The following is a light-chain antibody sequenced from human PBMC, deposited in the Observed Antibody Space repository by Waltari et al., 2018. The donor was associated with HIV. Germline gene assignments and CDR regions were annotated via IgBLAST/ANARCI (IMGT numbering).Light chain of an antibody. CDR3: QTWGTGIRV. V-gene: IGLV4-69*01. Sequence: QVVLPQSPSASASLGASVTLTCTLTNRPHTYPIAFHHHQPEKGPRYLMRLHADGRHTKGDEIPDRFSGSSSGAERYLTISSLQSEDEADYYCQTWGTGIRVFGGGTKLTVL. CDR1: NRPHTYP. J-gene: IGLJ3*02. CDR2: LHADGRH.